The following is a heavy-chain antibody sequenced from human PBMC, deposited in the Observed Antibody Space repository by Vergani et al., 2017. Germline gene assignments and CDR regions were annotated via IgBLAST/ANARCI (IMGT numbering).Heavy chain of an antibody. V-gene: IGHV1-69-2*01. CDR1: GYTFTDHS. Sequence: EVQLVQSGAEVKKPGATMKISCKVSGYTFTDHSMHWVKQAPGEGLECMGLVDPEDGETIYAEKFKGRVTIAADTPTDTAHLEWSSLRSEDTAVYYCATPQTVTTGGMEVWGQGTTVSVSS. J-gene: IGHJ6*02. CDR3: ATPQTVTTGGMEV. D-gene: IGHD4-17*01. CDR2: VDPEDGET.